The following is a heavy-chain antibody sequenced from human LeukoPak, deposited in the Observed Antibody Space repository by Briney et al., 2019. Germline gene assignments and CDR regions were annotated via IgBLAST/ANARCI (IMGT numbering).Heavy chain of an antibody. Sequence: ASVKVSCKASGYTLTSYDINWVRQATGQGLEWMGWMNPNSGNTGYAQKFQGRVTMTRNTSISTAYMELSSLRSEDTAVYYCARVLGIQAYYGMDVWGQGTTVNVSS. D-gene: IGHD1-14*01. CDR1: GYTLTSYD. CDR3: ARVLGIQAYYGMDV. J-gene: IGHJ6*02. CDR2: MNPNSGNT. V-gene: IGHV1-8*01.